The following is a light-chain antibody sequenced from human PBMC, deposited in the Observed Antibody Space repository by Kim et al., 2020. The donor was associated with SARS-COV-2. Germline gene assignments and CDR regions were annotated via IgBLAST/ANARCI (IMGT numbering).Light chain of an antibody. Sequence: SYDLTQPPSVSVSPGQTASITCPGDKLGDKYVCWYQQKPGQSPAPVIFQDTKRPSGIPERFSGSKSGNTATLTISGTQPTDEAYYYCQVWDSSTKGVFGG. CDR3: QVWDSSTKGV. J-gene: IGLJ3*02. CDR2: QDT. CDR1: KLGDKY. V-gene: IGLV3-1*01.